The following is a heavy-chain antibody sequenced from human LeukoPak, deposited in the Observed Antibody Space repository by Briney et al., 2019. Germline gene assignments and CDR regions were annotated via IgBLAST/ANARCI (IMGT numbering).Heavy chain of an antibody. CDR2: ISGSGSST. J-gene: IGHJ4*02. CDR1: GFTFSSYA. D-gene: IGHD6-19*01. Sequence: GESLRLSCAASGFTFSSYAMSWVRQAPGKRLEWVSAISGSGSSTCYADSVKGRFTISRDNSKNTLYLQMNSLRAEDTAVYYCAKETNQAVAGALDYWGQGTLVTVSS. CDR3: AKETNQAVAGALDY. V-gene: IGHV3-23*01.